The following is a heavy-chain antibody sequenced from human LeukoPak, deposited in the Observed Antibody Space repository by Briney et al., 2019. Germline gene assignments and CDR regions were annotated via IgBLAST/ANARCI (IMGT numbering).Heavy chain of an antibody. J-gene: IGHJ4*02. D-gene: IGHD3-22*01. CDR1: GFSFSSYG. CDR3: AKDRSRYDSSAYDFDY. V-gene: IGHV3-23*01. Sequence: GGSLRLSCAASGFSFSSYGMSWVRQAPGKGLEWVSGISGSGASTYYADSVKGRFTISRDNSKNTLHLQMNSLRAEDTAVYYCAKDRSRYDSSAYDFDYWGQGTLVTVSS. CDR2: ISGSGAST.